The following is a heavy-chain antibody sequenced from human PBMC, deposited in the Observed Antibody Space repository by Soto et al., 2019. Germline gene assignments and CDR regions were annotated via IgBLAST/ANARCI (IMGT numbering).Heavy chain of an antibody. CDR3: TTDQGSITMISPDAFDI. CDR2: IKSKTNGGTT. D-gene: IGHD3-22*01. J-gene: IGHJ3*02. Sequence: PGGSLRLSCAASGFTFSKAWINWVRQAPGKGLEWVGRIKSKTNGGTTDFAAHVRGRFTISRDDSKNMLCLQMNSLKTEDTAVYFCTTDQGSITMISPDAFDIWGQGTMVTVSS. CDR1: GFTFSKAW. V-gene: IGHV3-15*07.